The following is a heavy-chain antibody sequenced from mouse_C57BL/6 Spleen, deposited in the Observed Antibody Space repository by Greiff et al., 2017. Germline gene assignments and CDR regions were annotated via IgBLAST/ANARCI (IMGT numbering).Heavy chain of an antibody. Sequence: VQLQQPGAELVKPGASVKLSCKASGYTFTSYWMHWVKQRPGQDLEWIGMIHPNSGSTNYNEKFKSKATLTVDKSSSTAYMQLSSLTSEDSAVYYCARGGDYYGSHYYAMDYWGQGTSVTVSS. D-gene: IGHD1-1*01. CDR2: IHPNSGST. CDR3: ARGGDYYGSHYYAMDY. CDR1: GYTFTSYW. V-gene: IGHV1-64*01. J-gene: IGHJ4*01.